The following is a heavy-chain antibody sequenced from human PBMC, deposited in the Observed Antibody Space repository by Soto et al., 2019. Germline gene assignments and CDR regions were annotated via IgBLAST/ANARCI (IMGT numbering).Heavy chain of an antibody. Sequence: SETLSLTCTVSGGSISSYYWSWIRQPPGKGLEWIGYIYYSGSTNYNPSPKSRVTISVDTSKNQFSLKLSSVTAADTAVYYCARDITGTGWFDPWGQGTLVTVSS. CDR1: GGSISSYY. CDR2: IYYSGST. CDR3: ARDITGTGWFDP. V-gene: IGHV4-59*01. D-gene: IGHD1-7*01. J-gene: IGHJ5*02.